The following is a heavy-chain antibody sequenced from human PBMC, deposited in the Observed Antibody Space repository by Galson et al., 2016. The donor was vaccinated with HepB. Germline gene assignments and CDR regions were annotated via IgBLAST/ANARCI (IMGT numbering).Heavy chain of an antibody. J-gene: IGHJ4*02. V-gene: IGHV4-31*03. Sequence: TLSLTCTVSGGSINSSGYCWSWIRQHPGKGLEWIGNIYYTGSTTYNPSLKGRVTISVDTSKTQFSMKLSSVTAADTAVYYFAKEVDYVDPGNFFDYWGQGTLVTVSS. CDR2: IYYTGST. CDR3: AKEVDYVDPGNFFDY. CDR1: GGSINSSGYC. D-gene: IGHD4-17*01.